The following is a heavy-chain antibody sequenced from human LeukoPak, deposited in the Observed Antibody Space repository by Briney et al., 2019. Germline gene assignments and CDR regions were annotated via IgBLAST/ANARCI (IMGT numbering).Heavy chain of an antibody. CDR3: ARQGRRPRYFDL. Sequence: SETLSLTCAVYGGSFSGYYWSWIRQPPGKGLEWIGEINHSGSTNYNPSLKSRVTISVDTSKNQFSLKLSSVTAADTAVYYCARQGRRPRYFDLWGRGTLVTVSS. CDR1: GGSFSGYY. V-gene: IGHV4-34*01. J-gene: IGHJ2*01. CDR2: INHSGST.